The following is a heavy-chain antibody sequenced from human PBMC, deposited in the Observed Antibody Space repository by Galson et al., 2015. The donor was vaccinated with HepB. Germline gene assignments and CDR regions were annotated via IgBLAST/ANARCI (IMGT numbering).Heavy chain of an antibody. D-gene: IGHD3-10*01. CDR3: ARATGIGQPPSGGGGHYYYYYGMDV. CDR2: IIPIFGTA. CDR1: GGTFSSYA. V-gene: IGHV1-69*13. J-gene: IGHJ6*02. Sequence: SVKVSCKASGGTFSSYAIGWVRQAPGQGLEWMGGIIPIFGTANYAQKFQGRVTITADESTSTAYMELSSLRSEDTAVYYCARATGIGQPPSGGGGHYYYYYGMDVWGQGTTVTVSS.